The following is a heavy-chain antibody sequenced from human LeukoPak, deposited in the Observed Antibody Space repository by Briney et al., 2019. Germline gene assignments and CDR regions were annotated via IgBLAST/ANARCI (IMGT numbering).Heavy chain of an antibody. J-gene: IGHJ4*02. CDR3: ARGEYHQDGIGYNRFDN. CDR1: GFTFSTYS. Sequence: QSGGSLRLSCAASGFTFSTYSMSWVRQAPGKGLEWISHISAASRGIYYADSVKGRFTISRDNAENSVFLQMRSLRLEDTAVYYCARGEYHQDGIGYNRFDNWGQGALVTVSS. D-gene: IGHD5-24*01. CDR2: ISAASRGI. V-gene: IGHV3-48*01.